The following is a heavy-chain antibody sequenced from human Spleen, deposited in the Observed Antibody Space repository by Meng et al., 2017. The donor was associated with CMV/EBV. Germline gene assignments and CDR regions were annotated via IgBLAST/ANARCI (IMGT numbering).Heavy chain of an antibody. CDR2: INHSGST. V-gene: IGHV4-34*01. Sequence: SETLSLTCAVYGGSFSGYYWSWIRQPPGKGLEWIGEINHSGSTNYNPSLKSRVTISVDTSKNQCSLNLNSVTAADTAVYYCARGGLGSSDTDYYYYGMDVWGQGTTVTVSS. D-gene: IGHD6-6*01. CDR1: GGSFSGYY. J-gene: IGHJ6*02. CDR3: ARGGLGSSDTDYYYYGMDV.